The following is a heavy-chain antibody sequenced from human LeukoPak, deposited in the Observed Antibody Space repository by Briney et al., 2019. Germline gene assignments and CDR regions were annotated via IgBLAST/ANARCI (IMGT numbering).Heavy chain of an antibody. V-gene: IGHV1-46*04. CDR3: ARDLLDCSGGSCYPTDHYGMDV. J-gene: IGHJ6*02. D-gene: IGHD2-15*01. CDR1: GCSFSSRY. CDR2: INPGGGST. Sequence: ASVKVSCKAFGCSFSSRYMHWVRQAPGQGLEWMGIINPGGGSTRYAQKLQGRVTLTRDTSTSTVYMELTSLRSEDTAVYYCARDLLDCSGGSCYPTDHYGMDVWGQGTTVTVSS.